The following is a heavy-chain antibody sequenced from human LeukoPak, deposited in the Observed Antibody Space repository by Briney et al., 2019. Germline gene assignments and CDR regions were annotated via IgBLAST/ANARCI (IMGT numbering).Heavy chain of an antibody. V-gene: IGHV3-23*01. D-gene: IGHD6-13*01. CDR3: AKGLVGSSWYGWVDY. Sequence: PLGSLRLSSAASGCTFSSTAMSCGRQAPGKGREGGSAIGGSGGSTFYADSVKGRFTISKDNSKSTLYLQMYSLRAEDTAVYYCAKGLVGSSWYGWVDYWGQGTLVTVSS. CDR2: IGGSGGST. CDR1: GCTFSSTA. J-gene: IGHJ4*02.